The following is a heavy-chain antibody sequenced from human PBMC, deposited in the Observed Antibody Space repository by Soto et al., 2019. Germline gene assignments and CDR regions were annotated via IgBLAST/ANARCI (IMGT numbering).Heavy chain of an antibody. CDR2: MNPNSGNT. J-gene: IGHJ6*02. CDR3: ARDSRYSSGWYGWSYYYYYGIDV. CDR1: GYTFTSYD. V-gene: IGHV1-8*01. D-gene: IGHD6-19*01. Sequence: ASVKVSCKASGYTFTSYDINWVRQATGQGLEWMGWMNPNSGNTGYAQKFQGRVTMTRNTSISTAYMELSSLRSEDTAVYYCARDSRYSSGWYGWSYYYYYGIDVWGQGTTVTVSS.